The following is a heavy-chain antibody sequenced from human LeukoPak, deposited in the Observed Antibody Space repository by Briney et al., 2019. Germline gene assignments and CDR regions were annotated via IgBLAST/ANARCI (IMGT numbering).Heavy chain of an antibody. V-gene: IGHV3-23*01. D-gene: IGHD2-8*01. Sequence: AGGSLRLSCAVSGFTFSSYAMNWVRQAPGKGLEWVSGISSSGAGTYYADSVKGRFTISRDNSKNTLYLQMNSLRAEDTAVYYCAKMVREFYTISYYFDYWGQGTLVTVSS. CDR3: AKMVREFYTISYYFDY. CDR2: ISSSGAGT. J-gene: IGHJ4*02. CDR1: GFTFSSYA.